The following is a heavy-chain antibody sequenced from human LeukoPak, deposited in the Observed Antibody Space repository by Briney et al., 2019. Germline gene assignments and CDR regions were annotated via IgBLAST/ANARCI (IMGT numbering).Heavy chain of an antibody. Sequence: GGPLRLSCAASGFTFSSYAMSWVRQAPGKGLEWVSAISGSGGSTYYADSVKGRFTISRDNSKNTLYLQMNSLRAEDTAVYYCAKRSDFDWLLDIDYWGQGTLVTVSS. CDR3: AKRSDFDWLLDIDY. CDR1: GFTFSSYA. D-gene: IGHD3-9*01. V-gene: IGHV3-23*01. J-gene: IGHJ4*02. CDR2: ISGSGGST.